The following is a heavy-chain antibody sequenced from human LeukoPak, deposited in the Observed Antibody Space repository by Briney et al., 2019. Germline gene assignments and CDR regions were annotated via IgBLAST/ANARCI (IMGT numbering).Heavy chain of an antibody. V-gene: IGHV3-7*02. CDR1: GFTLSSYW. D-gene: IGHD3-22*01. CDR2: TKPDGSDK. J-gene: IGHJ4*02. Sequence: GGSLRLSCAASGFTLSSYWMSWVRQAPGKGLEWVADTKPDGSDKYYVDSVKGRFTFSRDNSKNTLYLQMNSLRPEDTAVYYCAKPYDSSLYTNLDYWGQGTLVTVSS. CDR3: AKPYDSSLYTNLDY.